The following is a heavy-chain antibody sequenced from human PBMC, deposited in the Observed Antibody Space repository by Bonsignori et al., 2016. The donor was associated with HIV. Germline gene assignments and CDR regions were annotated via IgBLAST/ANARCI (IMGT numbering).Heavy chain of an antibody. CDR2: IYYSGTT. V-gene: IGHV4-39*07. D-gene: IGHD1-26*01. CDR3: ARDGGSAGIYLDAFDV. Sequence: WIRQPPGKGLEWIGSIYYSGTTYYNPSLKSRVTISVDTSKNQFSLKLSSVTAADTAVYYCARDGGSAGIYLDAFDVWGQGTMVTVSS. J-gene: IGHJ3*01.